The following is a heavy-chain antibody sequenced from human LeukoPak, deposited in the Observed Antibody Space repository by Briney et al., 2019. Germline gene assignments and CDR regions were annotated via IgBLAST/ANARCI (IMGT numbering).Heavy chain of an antibody. J-gene: IGHJ5*02. CDR1: GFTFSSYA. V-gene: IGHV3-30*04. CDR3: ARGVADWFDP. CDR2: ISYDGSNK. Sequence: GGSLRLSCAASGFTFSSYAMHWVRQAPGKGLEWVAVISYDGSNKYYADSVKGRFTISRDNSKNTLYLQMNSLRAEDTAVYYCARGVADWFDPWGQGTPVTVSS.